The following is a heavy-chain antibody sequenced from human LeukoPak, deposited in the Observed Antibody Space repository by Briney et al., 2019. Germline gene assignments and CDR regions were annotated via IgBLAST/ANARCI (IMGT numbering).Heavy chain of an antibody. CDR1: SGSLSSSSYY. J-gene: IGHJ4*02. Sequence: PSETLSLTCTVSSGSLSSSSYYWGWIRQPPGRGLEWIGSIYYSGSAYYNPSLKSRVTISVDTSKNQFSLKLSSVTAADTAVYYCARGRGGVVIIRSRPYYFDYWGQGTLVTVSS. CDR2: IYYSGSA. V-gene: IGHV4-39*07. D-gene: IGHD3-3*01. CDR3: ARGRGGVVIIRSRPYYFDY.